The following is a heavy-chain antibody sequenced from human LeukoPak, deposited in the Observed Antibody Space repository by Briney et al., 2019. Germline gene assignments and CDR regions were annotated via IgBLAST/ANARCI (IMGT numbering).Heavy chain of an antibody. Sequence: GGSLRLSCAASGFTFSDYYMSWIRQAPGKGLEWVSFVRYDGSSQHYADSVKGRFTISRDSSKNTLFLQMNSLGAEDTAVYYCVKDGHCTHTSCYYFDYWGQGTLVTVSS. D-gene: IGHD2-2*01. CDR2: VRYDGSSQ. CDR1: GFTFSDYY. J-gene: IGHJ4*02. CDR3: VKDGHCTHTSCYYFDY. V-gene: IGHV3-30*02.